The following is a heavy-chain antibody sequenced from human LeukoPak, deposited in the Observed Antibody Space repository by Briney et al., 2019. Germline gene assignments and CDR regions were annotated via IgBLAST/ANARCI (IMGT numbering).Heavy chain of an antibody. CDR2: INHSGST. J-gene: IGHJ4*02. CDR3: ARAWVAVAGFTKYYFDY. V-gene: IGHV4-34*01. Sequence: SETLSLTCAVHGGSFSGYYWSWIRQPPGKGLEWIGEINHSGSTNYNPSLKSRVTISVDTSKNQFSLKLSSVTAADTAVYYCARAWVAVAGFTKYYFDYWGQGTLVTVSS. D-gene: IGHD6-19*01. CDR1: GGSFSGYY.